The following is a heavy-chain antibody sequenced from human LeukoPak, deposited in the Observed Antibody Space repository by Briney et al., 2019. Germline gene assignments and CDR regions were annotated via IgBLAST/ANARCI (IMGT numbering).Heavy chain of an antibody. V-gene: IGHV4-4*07. CDR1: GGSISSYY. CDR2: IYTSGST. CDR3: ASSYDSSGYSVAIDY. Sequence: SETLSLTCTVPGGSISSYYWSWIRQPAGKGLEWIGRIYTSGSTNYNPSLKSRVTMSVDTSKNQFSLKLSSVTAADTAVYYCASSYDSSGYSVAIDYWGQGTLVTVSS. D-gene: IGHD3-22*01. J-gene: IGHJ4*02.